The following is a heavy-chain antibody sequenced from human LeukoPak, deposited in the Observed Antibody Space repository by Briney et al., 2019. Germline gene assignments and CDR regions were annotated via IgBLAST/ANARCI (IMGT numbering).Heavy chain of an antibody. D-gene: IGHD3-22*01. CDR1: GGSISSSSYY. Sequence: SETLSLTCTVSGGSISSSSYYWGWIRQPPGKGLEWIGNIYYSGRTYYNPSLKSRVTISVDTSKNQLSLKLSSVTATDTAVYYCARGVSMIVVVIHDWYFDLWGRGTLVTVSS. CDR2: IYYSGRT. J-gene: IGHJ2*01. V-gene: IGHV4-39*01. CDR3: ARGVSMIVVVIHDWYFDL.